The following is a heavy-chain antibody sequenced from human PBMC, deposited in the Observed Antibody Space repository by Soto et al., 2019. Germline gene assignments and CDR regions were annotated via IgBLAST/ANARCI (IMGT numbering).Heavy chain of an antibody. Sequence: WETLSLTCTVSGDSISTSNYYWGWIRQPPGEGLEWIGHIFYSGGTYYNPSLKSRVTISVDTSKNQFSLKLNSITAADTAVYFCARRGGGDYLFDSWGQGMLVTVSS. CDR1: GDSISTSNYY. CDR2: IFYSGGT. V-gene: IGHV4-39*01. J-gene: IGHJ4*02. CDR3: ARRGGGDYLFDS. D-gene: IGHD4-17*01.